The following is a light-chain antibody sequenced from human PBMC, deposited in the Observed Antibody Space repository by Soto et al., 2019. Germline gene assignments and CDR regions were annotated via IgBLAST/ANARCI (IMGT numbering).Light chain of an antibody. CDR2: GAS. CDR1: QSVSSN. J-gene: IGKJ5*01. Sequence: EIVWTKSPATLSLSPGESATLSCRASQSVSSNLAWYQQRPGQAPRRLIYGASTRATGIPARCSGSGSGREFTLTISSIQSEEFAVYYRQQYNSRPPITGGQGTRLEIK. V-gene: IGKV3-15*01. CDR3: QQYNSRPPIT.